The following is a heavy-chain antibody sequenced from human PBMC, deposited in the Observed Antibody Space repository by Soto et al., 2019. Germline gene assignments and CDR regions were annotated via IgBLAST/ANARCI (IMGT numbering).Heavy chain of an antibody. J-gene: IGHJ3*02. V-gene: IGHV3-23*01. Sequence: GGSLRLSCAASGFTFSSYAMNWVRQAPGKGLEWVSAISGSGGSTYYADSVKGRFTISRDHSKNTLYLQMNSLRAADTAVYYYAKDRDIVVVVAADDAFDIWGQGTMVTVSS. CDR3: AKDRDIVVVVAADDAFDI. D-gene: IGHD2-15*01. CDR2: ISGSGGST. CDR1: GFTFSSYA.